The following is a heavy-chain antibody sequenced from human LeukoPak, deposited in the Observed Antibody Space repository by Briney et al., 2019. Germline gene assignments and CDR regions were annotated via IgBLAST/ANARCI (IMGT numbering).Heavy chain of an antibody. CDR2: ISGSGGST. D-gene: IGHD2-2*01. CDR1: GLTFSSHW. V-gene: IGHV3-23*01. CDR3: ARATWYCSSTSCYGDYYYYGMDV. Sequence: PGGSLRLSCAASGLTFSSHWMHWVRQAPGKGPEWVSGISGSGGSTYYADSVKGRFTISRDNSKYTLYLQMNSLRAEDTAVYYCARATWYCSSTSCYGDYYYYGMDVWGQGTAVTVSS. J-gene: IGHJ6*02.